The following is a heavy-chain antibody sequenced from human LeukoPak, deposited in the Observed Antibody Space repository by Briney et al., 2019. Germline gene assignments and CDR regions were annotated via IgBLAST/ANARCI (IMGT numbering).Heavy chain of an antibody. J-gene: IGHJ4*02. Sequence: LSGGSLRLSCAASGFTFSSYSMNWVRQAPGKGLEWVSYISSSSSTIYYADSVKGRFTISRDNAKNSLYLQMNSLRAEDTAVYYCARDRAGRDWGQGTLVTVSS. V-gene: IGHV3-48*01. D-gene: IGHD3-10*01. CDR2: ISSSSSTI. CDR1: GFTFSSYS. CDR3: ARDRAGRD.